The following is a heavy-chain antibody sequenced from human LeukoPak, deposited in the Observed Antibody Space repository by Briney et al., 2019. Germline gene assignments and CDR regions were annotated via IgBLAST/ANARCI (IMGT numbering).Heavy chain of an antibody. Sequence: ASVKVSCKASGYTFTSYGISWVRQAPGQGLEWMGWISAYNGNTNYAQKLQGRVTMTTDTSTSTAYMELRSLRSDDTAVYYCARLGQQLVLTFHYYYYMVVWGKGTTVTVSS. CDR3: ARLGQQLVLTFHYYYYMVV. J-gene: IGHJ6*03. V-gene: IGHV1-18*01. CDR2: ISAYNGNT. CDR1: GYTFTSYG. D-gene: IGHD6-13*01.